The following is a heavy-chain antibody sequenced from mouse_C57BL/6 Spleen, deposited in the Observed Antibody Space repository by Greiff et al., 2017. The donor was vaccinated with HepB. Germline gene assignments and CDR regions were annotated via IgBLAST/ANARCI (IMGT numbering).Heavy chain of an antibody. CDR1: GYTFTDYY. CDR2: INPNNGGT. J-gene: IGHJ2*01. CDR3: ARENYGSSFFGY. D-gene: IGHD1-1*01. Sequence: VQLQQSGPELVKPGASVKISCKASGYTFTDYYMNWVKQSHGKSLEWIGDINPNNGGTSYNQKFKGKATLTVDKSSSTAYMELRSLTSEDSAVYYCARENYGSSFFGYWGQGTTLTVSS. V-gene: IGHV1-26*01.